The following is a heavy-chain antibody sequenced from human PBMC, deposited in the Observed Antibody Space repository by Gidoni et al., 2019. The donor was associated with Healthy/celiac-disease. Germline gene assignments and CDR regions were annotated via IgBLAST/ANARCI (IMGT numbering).Heavy chain of an antibody. Sequence: QLQLQESGPGLVKPSETLSLTCTVSGGSISSSSYYWGWIRQPPGKGLEWIGSIYYSGSTYYNPSLKSRVTISVDTSKNQFSLKLSSVTAADTAVYYCVGSPAAGPNWFDPWGQGTLVTVSS. J-gene: IGHJ5*02. D-gene: IGHD6-13*01. V-gene: IGHV4-39*07. CDR1: GGSISSSSYY. CDR3: VGSPAAGPNWFDP. CDR2: IYYSGST.